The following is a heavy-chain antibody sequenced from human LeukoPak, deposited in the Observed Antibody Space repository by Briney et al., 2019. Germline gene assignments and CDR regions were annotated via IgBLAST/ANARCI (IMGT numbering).Heavy chain of an antibody. Sequence: SETLSLTCTVSGGSISSYYWSWIRQPPGKGLEWIGYIYYSGSTNYNPSLKSRVTISVDTSKNQFSLKLSSVTAADTAVYYCARGGEYCSGGSCYLDYWGQGTLVTVYS. J-gene: IGHJ4*02. CDR3: ARGGEYCSGGSCYLDY. CDR1: GGSISSYY. D-gene: IGHD2-15*01. CDR2: IYYSGST. V-gene: IGHV4-59*08.